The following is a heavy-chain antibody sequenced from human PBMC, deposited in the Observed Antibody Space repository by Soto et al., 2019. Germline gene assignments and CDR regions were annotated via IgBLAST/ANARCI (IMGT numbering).Heavy chain of an antibody. Sequence: QAQLVESGGGLVKPGGSLRLSCAASGFIFSDYYMSWVRQAPGRGLEWLSYISPTSTYTVYADSVRGRFTISRDNAKNSLYLQMESLRVEDTAVYYCTSAERGKTGTRIWGQGTLVTVSS. CDR1: GFIFSDYY. V-gene: IGHV3-11*06. J-gene: IGHJ4*02. CDR3: TSAERGKTGTRI. CDR2: ISPTSTYT. D-gene: IGHD1-1*01.